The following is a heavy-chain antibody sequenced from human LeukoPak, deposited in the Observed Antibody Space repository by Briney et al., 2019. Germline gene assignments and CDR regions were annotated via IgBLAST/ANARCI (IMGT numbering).Heavy chain of an antibody. CDR1: GYTFTCYY. CDR3: ARGGIFGVVIFMNFDY. D-gene: IGHD3-3*01. Sequence: ASVKVSCKASGYTFTCYYMHWVRQAPGQGLEWMGWINPNSGGTNYAQKFQGRVTMTRDTSISTAYMELSRLRSDDTAVYYCARGGIFGVVIFMNFDYWGQGTLVTVSS. CDR2: INPNSGGT. V-gene: IGHV1-2*02. J-gene: IGHJ4*02.